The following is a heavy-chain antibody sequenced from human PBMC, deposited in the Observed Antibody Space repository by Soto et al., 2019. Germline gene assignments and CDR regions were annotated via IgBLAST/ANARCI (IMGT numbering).Heavy chain of an antibody. CDR3: ARSMLSHYYYYYGMDV. J-gene: IGHJ6*02. D-gene: IGHD2-8*01. V-gene: IGHV4-31*03. Sequence: SETLSLTCTVSGGSISSGGYYWSWIRQHPGKGLEWIGYIFYSGRTYYNPSLKSRVTISVDTSKNQFSLKLSSVTAADTAVYCCARSMLSHYYYYYGMDVWGQGTTVTVSS. CDR2: IFYSGRT. CDR1: GGSISSGGYY.